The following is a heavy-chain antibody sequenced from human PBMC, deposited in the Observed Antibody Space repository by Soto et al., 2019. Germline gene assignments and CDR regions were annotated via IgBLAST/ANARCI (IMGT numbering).Heavy chain of an antibody. CDR2: INQDGSEK. CDR1: GFTFSGFW. J-gene: IGHJ4*02. D-gene: IGHD2-8*02. CDR3: ARDVYCTGAGCFSD. Sequence: EVHLVESGGGLVQPGGSLRLSCAASGFTFSGFWMTWVCQAPGKGLEWVANINQDGSEKYYVDSVKGRFTISRDNAKNSLYLQMSSLRAADTAVYYCARDVYCTGAGCFSDWGQGTLVTVSS. V-gene: IGHV3-7*01.